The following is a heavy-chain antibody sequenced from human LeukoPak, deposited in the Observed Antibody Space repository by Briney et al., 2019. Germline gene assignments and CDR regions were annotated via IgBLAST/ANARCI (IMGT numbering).Heavy chain of an antibody. CDR1: GGSIDNYY. CDR3: ARAPTFQAGWFDS. J-gene: IGHJ5*01. V-gene: IGHV4-4*07. CDR2: MYSSGST. Sequence: PETLSLTCTVSGGSIDNYYWSWIRQPAGKGLEGIGRMYSSGSTNYNPSLKSRVTISVDPSKNQFFLRLTSVTAADTAVYYCARAPTFQAGWFDSWGQGTLVTVSS.